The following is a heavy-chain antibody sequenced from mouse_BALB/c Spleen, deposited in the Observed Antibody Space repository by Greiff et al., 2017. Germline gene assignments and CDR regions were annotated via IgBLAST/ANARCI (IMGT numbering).Heavy chain of an antibody. J-gene: IGHJ2*01. CDR1: GFNIKDYY. D-gene: IGHD1-1*01. CDR3: ASYYYGSSSDY. V-gene: IGHV14-1*02. Sequence: GQLQQSGAELVRPGALVKLSCKASGFNIKDYYMHWVKQRPEQGLEWIGWIDPENGNTIYDPKFQGKASITADTSSNTAYLQLSSLTSEDTAVYYCASYYYGSSSDYWGQGTTLTVSS. CDR2: IDPENGNT.